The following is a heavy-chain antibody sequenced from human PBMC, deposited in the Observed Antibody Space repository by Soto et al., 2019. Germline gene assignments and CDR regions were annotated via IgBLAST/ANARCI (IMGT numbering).Heavy chain of an antibody. CDR3: TTENLSSGSYYNPSLFDR. CDR1: GFTFRNAW. CDR2: IKSNTDGGVT. V-gene: IGHV3-15*01. J-gene: IGHJ4*02. Sequence: PGGSLRLSCAASGFTFRNAWMSWVRQAAGKGLEWIGRIKSNTDGGVTDYAPPLNGRFTISREDSKDTLYLQMRSLRTEDTAVYYCTTENLSSGSYYNPSLFDRWGQGTLVTVSS. D-gene: IGHD3-10*01.